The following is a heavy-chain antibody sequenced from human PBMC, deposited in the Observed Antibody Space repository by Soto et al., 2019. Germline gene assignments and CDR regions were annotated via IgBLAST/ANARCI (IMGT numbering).Heavy chain of an antibody. CDR1: GYSFISYW. Sequence: GESLKISCKTSGYSFISYWAAWVRQKPGKGLEWMGTFYPGDSTSTYSPSFQGQVTISVDKSISTAYLHLSSLKASDTAMYYCARIIGYCRNNDCSWTFDIWGQGTTVPVSS. V-gene: IGHV5-51*01. CDR3: ARIIGYCRNNDCSWTFDI. J-gene: IGHJ3*02. CDR2: FYPGDSTS. D-gene: IGHD2-2*03.